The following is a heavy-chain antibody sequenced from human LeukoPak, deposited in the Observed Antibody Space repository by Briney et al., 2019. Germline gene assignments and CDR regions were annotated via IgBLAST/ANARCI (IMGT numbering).Heavy chain of an antibody. D-gene: IGHD3-9*01. J-gene: IGHJ6*03. Sequence: PSETLSLTCTVSGGSISSYYWSWIRQPPGKGLEWIGYIYYSGSTNYNPSLKSRVTISVDTSKNQFSLKLSSVTAADTAVYYCARGRVLRYFEHYMDVWGKGTTVTISS. CDR2: IYYSGST. CDR1: GGSISSYY. V-gene: IGHV4-59*01. CDR3: ARGRVLRYFEHYMDV.